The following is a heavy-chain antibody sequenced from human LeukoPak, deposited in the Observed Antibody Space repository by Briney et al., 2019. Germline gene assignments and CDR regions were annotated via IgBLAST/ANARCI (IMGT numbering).Heavy chain of an antibody. CDR3: AREGRTYYYYGMDV. CDR2: IYTSGST. J-gene: IGHJ6*02. Sequence: SETLSLTCTVSGGSLSSGSYYWGWLRQPAGKGLEWLGRIYTSGSTNYNPSLKSRVTISVDTSKNQFSLKLSSVTAADTAVYYCAREGRTYYYYGMDVWGQGTTVTVSS. V-gene: IGHV4-61*02. CDR1: GGSLSSGSYY.